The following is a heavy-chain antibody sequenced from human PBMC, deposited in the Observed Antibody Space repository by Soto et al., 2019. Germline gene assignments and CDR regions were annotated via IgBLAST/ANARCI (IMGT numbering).Heavy chain of an antibody. CDR3: TRGHYSNPL. V-gene: IGHV3-7*01. Sequence: ESGGGLVQPGGSLRLSCAASGFTFSTFWMSWVRQAPGKGLEWVAKINHDGSETYYGDSGKGRFTIYRDNGKNSLYLQMNRLRVEDTAAYYCTRGHYSNPLGGQGTLVTVS. CDR2: INHDGSET. D-gene: IGHD4-4*01. CDR1: GFTFSTFW. J-gene: IGHJ4*02.